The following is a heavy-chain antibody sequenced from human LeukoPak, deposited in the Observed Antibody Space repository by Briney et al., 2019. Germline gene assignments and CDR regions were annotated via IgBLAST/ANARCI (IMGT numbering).Heavy chain of an antibody. CDR2: INHSGST. V-gene: IGHV4-34*01. J-gene: IGHJ4*02. CDR1: GGSFSGYY. CDR3: ARAGSGKRKYSSSWYRY. D-gene: IGHD6-13*01. Sequence: SETLSLTCAVYGGSFSGYYWSWIRQPPGKGLEWIGEINHSGSTNYNPSLKSRVTISVDTSKNQFSLKLSSVTAADTAVYYCARAGSGKRKYSSSWYRYWGQGTLVTVS.